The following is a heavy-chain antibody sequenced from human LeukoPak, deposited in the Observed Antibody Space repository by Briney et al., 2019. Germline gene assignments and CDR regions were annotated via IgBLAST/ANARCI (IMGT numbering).Heavy chain of an antibody. CDR1: GFTFSSYA. V-gene: IGHV3-23*01. Sequence: PGGSLRLSCAASGFTFSSYAMSWARQAPGKGLEWVSAISGSGGSTYYADSVKGRFTISRDNSKNTLYLQMNRLRAEDTAVYYCAKFAVESSSPGYYFDYWGQGTLVTVSS. J-gene: IGHJ4*02. D-gene: IGHD6-6*01. CDR3: AKFAVESSSPGYYFDY. CDR2: ISGSGGST.